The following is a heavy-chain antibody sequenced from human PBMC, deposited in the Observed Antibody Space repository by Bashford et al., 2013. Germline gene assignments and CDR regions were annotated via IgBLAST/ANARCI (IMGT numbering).Heavy chain of an antibody. V-gene: IGHV3-33*01. Sequence: VRQAPGKGLEWVAVIWYDGSNKYYADSVKGRFTISRDNSKNTLYLQMNSLRAEDTAVYYCARAAAGNQGLSAFDIWGQGTMVTVSS. CDR2: IWYDGSNK. D-gene: IGHD6-13*01. CDR3: ARAAAGNQGLSAFDI. J-gene: IGHJ3*02.